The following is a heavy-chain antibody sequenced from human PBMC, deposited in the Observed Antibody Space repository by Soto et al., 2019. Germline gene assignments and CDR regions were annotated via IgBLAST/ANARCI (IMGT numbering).Heavy chain of an antibody. Sequence: SETLSLTCTVSGGSISSYYWSWIRQPPGKGLEWIGYIYYSGSTNYNPSLKSRVTISVDTSKNQFSLKLSSVTAADTAVYYCARLMNGVWSYYYYYYYMDGWGKGTTVTVSS. D-gene: IGHD2-8*01. CDR3: ARLMNGVWSYYYYYYYMDG. CDR1: GGSISSYY. CDR2: IYYSGST. V-gene: IGHV4-59*08. J-gene: IGHJ6*03.